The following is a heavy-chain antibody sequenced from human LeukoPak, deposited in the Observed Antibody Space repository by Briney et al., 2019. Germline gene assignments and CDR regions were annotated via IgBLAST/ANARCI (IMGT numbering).Heavy chain of an antibody. CDR2: FDPEDGET. Sequence: ASVKVSCKVSGYTLTELSMHWVRQAPGKGLEWMGGFDPEDGETIYAQKFQGRVTMTEDTSTDTAYMELSSLRSEDTAVYYCATGLTVEYSSSSRAFDIWGQGTMVTVSS. D-gene: IGHD6-6*01. J-gene: IGHJ3*02. V-gene: IGHV1-24*01. CDR1: GYTLTELS. CDR3: ATGLTVEYSSSSRAFDI.